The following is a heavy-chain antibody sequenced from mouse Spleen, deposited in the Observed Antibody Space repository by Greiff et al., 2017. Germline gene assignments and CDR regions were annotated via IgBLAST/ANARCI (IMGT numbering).Heavy chain of an antibody. CDR2: ISYDGSN. CDR1: GYSITSGYY. D-gene: IGHD1-1*01. CDR3: ARGDYYGTPCY. J-gene: IGHJ2*01. V-gene: IGHV3-6*01. Sequence: DVKLQESGPGLVKPSQSLSLTCSVTGYSITSGYYWNWIRQFPGNKLEWMGYISYDGSNNYNPSLKNRISITRDTSKNQFFLKLNSVTTEDTATYYCARGDYYGTPCYWGQGTTLTVSS.